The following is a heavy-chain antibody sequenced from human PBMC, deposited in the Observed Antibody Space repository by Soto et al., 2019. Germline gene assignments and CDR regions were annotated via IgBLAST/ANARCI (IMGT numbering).Heavy chain of an antibody. CDR2: IYYSGST. D-gene: IGHD3-9*01. V-gene: IGHV4-39*01. CDR1: GGSISSSGYY. Sequence: SETLSLTCTVSGGSISSSGYYWGWIRQPPGKGLEWIGSIYYSGSTYYNPSLKSRVTISVDTSKNQFSLKLSSVTAADTAVYYCARLTGYYYYGMDVWGQGTTVTVSS. CDR3: ARLTGYYYYGMDV. J-gene: IGHJ6*02.